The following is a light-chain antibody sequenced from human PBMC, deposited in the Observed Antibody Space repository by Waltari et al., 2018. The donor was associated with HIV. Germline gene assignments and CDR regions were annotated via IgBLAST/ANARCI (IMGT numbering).Light chain of an antibody. CDR1: SSDVAAYTL. J-gene: IGLJ3*02. CDR2: EVT. CDR3: CSYAGSGLV. V-gene: IGLV2-23*02. Sequence: QSALPQSASASGSPGPSITISCTGTSSDVAAYTLVSWYQQHPGEVPKLLIYEVTKRPSGVSTRFSGSKSANTASLTISGLQAEDEADYYCCSYAGSGLVFGGGTKLTVL.